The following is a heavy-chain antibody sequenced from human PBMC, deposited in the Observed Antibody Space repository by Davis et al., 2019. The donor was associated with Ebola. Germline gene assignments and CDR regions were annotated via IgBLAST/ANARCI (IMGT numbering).Heavy chain of an antibody. V-gene: IGHV1-46*01. J-gene: IGHJ4*02. CDR1: LCTFISSA. CDR2: INPSGGST. D-gene: IGHD1-1*01. Sequence: SVTVPRLASLCTFISSALSSLRQPPGQGLDWMGIINPSGGSTSYEQKFQGRGTKTSDTSTSTVYMELSSLRSEDTAVYYFAGANWNDWARGYWGQGTLVTVSS. CDR3: AGANWNDWARGY.